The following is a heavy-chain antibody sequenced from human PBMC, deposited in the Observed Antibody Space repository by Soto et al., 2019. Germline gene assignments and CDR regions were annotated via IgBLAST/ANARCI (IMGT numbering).Heavy chain of an antibody. J-gene: IGHJ4*02. D-gene: IGHD2-21*01. Sequence: GGSLRLSCAASGFTFSSYSMNWVRQAPGKGLEWVSYISSSSSTIYYADSVKGRFTISRDNAKNSLYLQMNSLRDEDTAVYYCARDNPGPTVARWCYFDYWGQGTLVTVSS. V-gene: IGHV3-48*02. CDR2: ISSSSSTI. CDR3: ARDNPGPTVARWCYFDY. CDR1: GFTFSSYS.